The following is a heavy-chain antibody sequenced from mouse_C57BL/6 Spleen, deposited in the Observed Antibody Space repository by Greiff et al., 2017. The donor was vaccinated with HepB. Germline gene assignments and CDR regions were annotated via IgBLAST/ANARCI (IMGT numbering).Heavy chain of an antibody. CDR1: GFNIKNTY. V-gene: IGHV14-3*01. CDR2: IDPANGNT. CDR3: ARSVYDYDSYFDY. J-gene: IGHJ2*01. Sequence: EVKLQESVAELVRPGASVKLSCTASGFNIKNTYMHWVKQRPEQGLEWIGRIDPANGNTKYAPKFQGKATITADTSSNTAYLQLSSLTSEDTAIYYWARSVYDYDSYFDYWGQGTTLTVSS. D-gene: IGHD2-4*01.